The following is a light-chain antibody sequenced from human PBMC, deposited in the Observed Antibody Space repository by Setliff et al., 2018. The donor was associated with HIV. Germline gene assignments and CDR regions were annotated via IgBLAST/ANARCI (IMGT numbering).Light chain of an antibody. J-gene: IGKJ1*01. CDR2: WAS. CDR3: QQSYSTPQT. V-gene: IGKV4-1*01. Sequence: DIGMTQSPASLPLSLGERATINCKSSQSVLYSSNNKNYLAWYQQKPGQPPKLLIYWASTREFGVPDRFNGSGSGADFTLTISRLQAEDVALYFCQQSYSTPQTFGQGTKVDIK. CDR1: QSVLYSSNNKNY.